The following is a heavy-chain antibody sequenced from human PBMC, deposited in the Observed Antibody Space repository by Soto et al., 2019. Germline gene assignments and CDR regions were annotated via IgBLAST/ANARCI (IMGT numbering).Heavy chain of an antibody. CDR3: TSGKPQPYNARWGIGYYAMYV. Sequence: QVQLQESGPGLVKPSQTLSLTCIVSGGSIRSGGYFWSWIRQHPGKGLEWIGNIYYNSGSTYYTPSLGSRVSSAVVACKNQFSLDLRSVTAEESAVYFCTSGKPQPYNARWGIGYYAMYVWGQGAAVIV. V-gene: IGHV4-31*03. D-gene: IGHD1-20*01. J-gene: IGHJ6*02. CDR2: IYYNSGST. CDR1: GGSIRSGGYF.